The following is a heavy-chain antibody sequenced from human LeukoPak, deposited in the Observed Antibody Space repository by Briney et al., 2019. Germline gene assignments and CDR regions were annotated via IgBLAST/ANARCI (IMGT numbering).Heavy chain of an antibody. Sequence: ASVKVSCKASGYTFSGYYMHWVRQTPGQGLEWMGWINPNSGGTNYAQKFQGRVTMTRDTSISTAYMELSSLRSDDTAVYYCARGTAGSYNDMDVWGKGTTLSVSS. CDR1: GYTFSGYY. CDR3: ARGTAGSYNDMDV. J-gene: IGHJ6*03. CDR2: INPNSGGT. V-gene: IGHV1-2*02. D-gene: IGHD2-21*02.